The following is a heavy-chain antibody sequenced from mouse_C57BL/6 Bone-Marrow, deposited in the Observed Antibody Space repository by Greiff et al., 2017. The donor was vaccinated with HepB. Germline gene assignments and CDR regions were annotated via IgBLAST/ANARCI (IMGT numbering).Heavy chain of an antibody. Sequence: VQLQQSGAELVRPGASVKLSCTASGFNIKDDYMHWVKQRPEQGLEWIGWIDPENGDTESASKFQGKATITADASSNTAYLQLSSLTSEDAAVYYCLLTTVVAHYFDYWGQGTTLTVSS. CDR3: LLTTVVAHYFDY. D-gene: IGHD1-1*01. J-gene: IGHJ2*01. CDR1: GFNIKDDY. CDR2: IDPENGDT. V-gene: IGHV14-4*01.